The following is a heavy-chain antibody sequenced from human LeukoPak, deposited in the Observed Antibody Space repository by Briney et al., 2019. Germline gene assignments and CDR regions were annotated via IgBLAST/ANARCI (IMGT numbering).Heavy chain of an antibody. J-gene: IGHJ5*02. CDR3: ARGRDFVYYYGSGSGVFDP. D-gene: IGHD3-10*01. CDR2: MNPNSGNT. CDR1: GYTFTSYD. V-gene: IGHV1-8*01. Sequence: ASVKVSCKASGYTFTSYDINWVRQATGQGLEWMGWMNPNSGNTGYAQKFQGRVTMTRNTSISTAYMELSSLRSEDTAVYYCARGRDFVYYYGSGSGVFDPWGQGTLVTVSS.